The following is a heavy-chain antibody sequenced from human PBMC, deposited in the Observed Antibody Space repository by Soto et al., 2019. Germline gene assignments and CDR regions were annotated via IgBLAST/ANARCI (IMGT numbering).Heavy chain of an antibody. CDR3: ARAQSRNWNARGYGIDV. Sequence: EVRLVESGGGLLQPGTSVRLSCAAPGFSLSSYDLHWVRQVPEKRLEWVAFFGSGGDRHYSASVKGRFTISRDTAKKSFYLQMNNLKVGDTAVYSCARAQSRNWNARGYGIDVWGHGTTVIVAS. J-gene: IGHJ6*02. CDR1: GFSLSSYD. V-gene: IGHV3-13*04. CDR2: FGSGGDR. D-gene: IGHD1-1*01.